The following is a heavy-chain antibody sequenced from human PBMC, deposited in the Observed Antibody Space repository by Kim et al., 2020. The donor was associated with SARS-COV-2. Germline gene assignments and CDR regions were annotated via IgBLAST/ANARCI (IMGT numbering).Heavy chain of an antibody. CDR3: AKGLGSGTYFNLFDW. CDR1: GYTFTSYG. CDR2: INAGNSNI. V-gene: IGHV1-3*01. J-gene: IGHJ4*02. D-gene: IGHD3-10*01. Sequence: ASVKVSFKASGYTFTSYGIHWVRQAPGQRLEWMGCINAGNSNIRYSQNFQGRVTIAMDTSASTAYMELSSLTSEDTAVYFCAKGLGSGTYFNLFDWWGQG.